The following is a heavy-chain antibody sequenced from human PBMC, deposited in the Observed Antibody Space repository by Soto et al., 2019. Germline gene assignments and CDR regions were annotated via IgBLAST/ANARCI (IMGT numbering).Heavy chain of an antibody. CDR2: ISGSGGST. D-gene: IGHD6-13*01. J-gene: IGHJ6*02. CDR1: GFTFSSYA. CDR3: AKVDHLPGLIAAAVLPHYYYYGMDV. V-gene: IGHV3-23*01. Sequence: GGSLRLSCAASGFTFSSYAMSWVRQAPGKGLEWVSAISGSGGSTYYADSVKGRFTISRDNSKNTLYLQMNSLRAEDTAVYYCAKVDHLPGLIAAAVLPHYYYYGMDVWGQGTTVTVSS.